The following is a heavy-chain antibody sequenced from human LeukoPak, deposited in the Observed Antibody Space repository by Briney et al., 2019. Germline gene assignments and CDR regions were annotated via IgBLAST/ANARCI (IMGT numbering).Heavy chain of an antibody. Sequence: GGSLRLSCAASGFTFSDYYMSWIRQAPGKGLEWVSVIYSGDSTYYAHSVSGRFTISRHNSKNTLYLQMNSLRAEDTAVYYCARDSNYAFDYWGQGTLVTVSS. D-gene: IGHD4-11*01. CDR2: IYSGDST. CDR3: ARDSNYAFDY. CDR1: GFTFSDYY. V-gene: IGHV3-66*01. J-gene: IGHJ4*02.